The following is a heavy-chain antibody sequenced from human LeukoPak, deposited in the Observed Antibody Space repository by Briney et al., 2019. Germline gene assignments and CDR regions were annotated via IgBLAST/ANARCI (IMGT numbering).Heavy chain of an antibody. V-gene: IGHV1-69*05. J-gene: IGHJ4*02. Sequence: SVKVSCKASGGTSSSYAISWVRQAPGQGLEWMGGIIPIFGTANYAQKFQGRVTITTDESTSTAYMELSSLRSEDTAVYYCARGPYYYDSSGYYYFDYWGQGTLVTVSS. D-gene: IGHD3-22*01. CDR2: IIPIFGTA. CDR1: GGTSSSYA. CDR3: ARGPYYYDSSGYYYFDY.